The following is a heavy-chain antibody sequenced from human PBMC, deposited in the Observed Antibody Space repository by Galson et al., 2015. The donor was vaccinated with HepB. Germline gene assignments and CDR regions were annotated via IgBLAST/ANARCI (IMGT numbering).Heavy chain of an antibody. D-gene: IGHD2-15*01. Sequence: SVKVSCKASGYNFPTSSIMWVRQAPGQGLEWMGWINAYNQNTNYAQHLQGRVTMTTDTSTSIAYMEPRSLRSDDTAVYYCARGALVAVVDATQNNWFAPWGQGTLITVSS. V-gene: IGHV1-18*01. CDR3: ARGALVAVVDATQNNWFAP. CDR1: GYNFPTSS. CDR2: INAYNQNT. J-gene: IGHJ5*02.